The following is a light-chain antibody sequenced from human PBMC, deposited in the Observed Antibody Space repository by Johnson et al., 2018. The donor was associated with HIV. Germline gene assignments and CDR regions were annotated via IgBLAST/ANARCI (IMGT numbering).Light chain of an antibody. Sequence: QSVLTQPPSVSAAPGQKVTISCSGNSSNIGNIYVSWYQQLPGTAPKLLIYEKNKRPSGIPDRFSASKSGKSATLDITGLQTGDEADYYCGTWDSSLSAHYVFGTGTKVTVL. CDR3: GTWDSSLSAHYV. J-gene: IGLJ1*01. CDR2: EKN. CDR1: SSNIGNIY. V-gene: IGLV1-51*02.